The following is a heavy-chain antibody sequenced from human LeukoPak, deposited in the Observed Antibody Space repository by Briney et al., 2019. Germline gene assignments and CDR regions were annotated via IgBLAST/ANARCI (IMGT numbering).Heavy chain of an antibody. V-gene: IGHV1-46*01. CDR1: GYSFTSNY. CDR2: IYPRDGST. CDR3: ARDQEALDY. J-gene: IGHJ4*02. Sequence: GASVKVSCKASGYSFTSNYIHWVRQAPGQGLEWMGMIYPRDGSTSYAQEFQGRVTVTRDTSTSTVHMELSGLRSEDTAVYYCARDQEALDYWGQGTLVTVSS.